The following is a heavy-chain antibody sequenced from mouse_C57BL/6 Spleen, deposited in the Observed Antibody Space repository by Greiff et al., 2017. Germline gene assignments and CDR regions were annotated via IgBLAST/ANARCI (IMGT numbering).Heavy chain of an antibody. J-gene: IGHJ4*01. D-gene: IGHD4-1*01. CDR2: IDPETGGT. V-gene: IGHV1-15*01. CDR1: GYTFTDYE. CDR3: TREPTGAMDY. Sequence: QVQLKESGAELVRPGASVTLSCKASGYTFTDYEMHWVKQTPVHGLEWIGAIDPETGGTAYNQKFKGKAILTADKSSSTAYMELRSLTSEDSAVYYCTREPTGAMDYWGQGTSVTVSS.